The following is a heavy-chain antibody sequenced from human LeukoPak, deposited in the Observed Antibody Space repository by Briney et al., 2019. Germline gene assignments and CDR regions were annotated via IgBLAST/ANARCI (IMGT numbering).Heavy chain of an antibody. CDR2: INPNSGGT. D-gene: IGHD4-23*01. J-gene: IGHJ4*02. V-gene: IGHV1-2*02. Sequence: GASVKVSCKSSGYTFTSYGISWVRQAPGQGLEWMGWINPNSGGTNYAQKFQGRVTMTRDTSISTAYMELSRLRSDDTAVYYCARVTSGLRWRRIDYWGQGTLVTVSS. CDR1: GYTFTSYG. CDR3: ARVTSGLRWRRIDY.